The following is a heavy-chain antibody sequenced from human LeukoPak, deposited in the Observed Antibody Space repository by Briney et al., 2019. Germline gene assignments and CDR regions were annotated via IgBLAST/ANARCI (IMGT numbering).Heavy chain of an antibody. V-gene: IGHV4-59*01. CDR1: DGSINSYY. CDR2: IYYNGNT. J-gene: IGHJ6*02. D-gene: IGHD6-13*01. CDR3: ARGAVIAAADEYYYGMDV. Sequence: SETLSLTCSVSDGSINSYYWNWIRRPPGKGLEWIGYIYYNGNTNYSPSLKSRVTMSVDTSKNQFSLKLSSVTAADTAVYYCARGAVIAAADEYYYGMDVWGQGTTVTVSS.